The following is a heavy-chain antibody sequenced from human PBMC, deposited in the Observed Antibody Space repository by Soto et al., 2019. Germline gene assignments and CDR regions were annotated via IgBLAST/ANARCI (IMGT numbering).Heavy chain of an antibody. CDR3: ARDLYNCNVGNYFDC. D-gene: IGHD1-1*01. J-gene: IGHJ4*02. CDR2: INPDGSLS. CDR1: GFTFNKYW. V-gene: IGHV3-74*03. Sequence: PGGSLRLSCAASGFTFNKYWMYWVRQAPGKGQVWVSRINPDGSLSTHADSVKGRFTVSRDNARNLVYLHKISLGAEDTSLYYCARDLYNCNVGNYFDCWGQGALVTVSS.